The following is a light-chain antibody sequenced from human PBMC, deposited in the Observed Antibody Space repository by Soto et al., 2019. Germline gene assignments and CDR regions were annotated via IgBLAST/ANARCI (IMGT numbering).Light chain of an antibody. CDR2: EVS. Sequence: QYALTQPASVSGSPGQSITISCTGNSSDVGGYNYVSWYQQHPGKAPKLMIYEVSNRPSGVSNRFSGSKSGNTASLTISGLHAEDEDDYYCSSYASSSAYVFGTGTKVTVL. J-gene: IGLJ1*01. CDR1: SSDVGGYNY. V-gene: IGLV2-14*01. CDR3: SSYASSSAYV.